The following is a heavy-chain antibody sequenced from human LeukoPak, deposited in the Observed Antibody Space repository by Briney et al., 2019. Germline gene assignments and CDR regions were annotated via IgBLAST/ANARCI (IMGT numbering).Heavy chain of an antibody. D-gene: IGHD6-13*01. J-gene: IGHJ5*02. Sequence: SETLSLTCAVYGGSFSGYYWSWIRQPPGKGLEWIGEINNSGSTNYNPSLKSRVTISVDTSKNQFSLKLSSVTAADTAVYYCAREGYSSSWYNHWGQGTLVTVSS. CDR3: AREGYSSSWYNH. CDR1: GGSFSGYY. CDR2: INNSGST. V-gene: IGHV4-34*01.